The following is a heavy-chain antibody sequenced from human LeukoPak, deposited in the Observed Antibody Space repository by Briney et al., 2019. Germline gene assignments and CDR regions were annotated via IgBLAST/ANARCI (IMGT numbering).Heavy chain of an antibody. V-gene: IGHV3-33*01. CDR3: ARDIGARRLDY. CDR1: GFTFRNHG. CDR2: IWYDGSNA. Sequence: GGSLRLSCAAPGFTFRNHGMHWVRQAPGKGLEWVAVIWYDGSNAYYADSVKGRFTISRDNSRNTLYLQMNSLRAEDTAVYYCARDIGARRLDYWGQGTPVTVSS. D-gene: IGHD6-6*01. J-gene: IGHJ4*02.